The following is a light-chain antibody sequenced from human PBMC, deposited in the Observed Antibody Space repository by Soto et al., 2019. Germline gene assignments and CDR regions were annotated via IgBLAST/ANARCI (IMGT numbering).Light chain of an antibody. CDR2: GAS. Sequence: EFVLTQSPATLSLSPGARATLSCRASQSVNIYLAWYQQKPGQAPRLLIFGASYRATGIPARFSGSGSGTEFNLTISSLQSEDFAVYFCQQYDDWLRLSFGGGTKVDIK. CDR3: QQYDDWLRLS. CDR1: QSVNIY. J-gene: IGKJ4*01. V-gene: IGKV3D-15*01.